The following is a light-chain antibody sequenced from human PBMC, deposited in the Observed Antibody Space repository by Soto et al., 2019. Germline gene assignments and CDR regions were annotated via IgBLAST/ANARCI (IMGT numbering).Light chain of an antibody. CDR2: DAS. V-gene: IGKV3-11*02. CDR1: QSVSSY. CDR3: QQRRNWSS. J-gene: IGKJ3*01. Sequence: EIVLTQSPATLSVSPGERATLSCRASQSVSSYLAWYQQKPGQAPRLLIYDASNRATGIPARYSGSVSGRDFTLTISSLEHEDFAVYYCQQRRNWSSFGPGTKVDIK.